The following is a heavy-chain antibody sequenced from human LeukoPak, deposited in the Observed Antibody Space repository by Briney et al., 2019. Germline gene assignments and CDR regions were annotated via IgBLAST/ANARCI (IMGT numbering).Heavy chain of an antibody. V-gene: IGHV7-4-1*02. CDR2: IDTTTGNP. D-gene: IGHD3-10*01. J-gene: IGHJ4*02. CDR1: GYPFSAHF. CDR3: VRGTPTPGMGY. Sequence: ASVRVSCKASGYPFSAHFLNWVRQAPGQGLEWMGNIDTTTGNPRYAQDFTGRFVFSLDTSVSTAYLQITSLKADDTAAYYCVRGTPTPGMGYWGQGTQVTVSS.